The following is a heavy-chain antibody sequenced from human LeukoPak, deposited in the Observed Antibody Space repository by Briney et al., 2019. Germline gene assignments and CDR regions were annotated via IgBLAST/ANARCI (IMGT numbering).Heavy chain of an antibody. Sequence: SETLSLTCTVSGGSISSYYWSWIRQPPGKGLEWIGYIYYSGSTNYNPSLKSRVTISVDTSKNQFSLKLSSVTAADTAVYYCARDDSSGWSAFDIWAKGQWSPSLQ. J-gene: IGHJ3*02. D-gene: IGHD6-19*01. CDR2: IYYSGST. CDR1: GGSISSYY. CDR3: ARDDSSGWSAFDI. V-gene: IGHV4-59*01.